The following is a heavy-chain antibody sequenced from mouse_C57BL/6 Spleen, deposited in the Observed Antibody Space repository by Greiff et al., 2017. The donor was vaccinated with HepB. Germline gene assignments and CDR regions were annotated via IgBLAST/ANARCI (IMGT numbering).Heavy chain of an antibody. D-gene: IGHD3-2*02. V-gene: IGHV1-42*01. CDR1: GYSFTGYY. Sequence: VQLQQSGPELVKPGASVKISCKASGYSFTGYYMNWVKQSPEKSLEWIGEINPSTGGTTYNQKFKAKATLTVDKSSSTAYMQLKSLTSEDSAVYYCAKGDLDSSGYGAYWGQGTLVTVSA. J-gene: IGHJ3*01. CDR2: INPSTGGT. CDR3: AKGDLDSSGYGAY.